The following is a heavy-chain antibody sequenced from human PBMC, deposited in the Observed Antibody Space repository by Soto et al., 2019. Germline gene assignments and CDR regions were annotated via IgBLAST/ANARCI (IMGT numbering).Heavy chain of an antibody. CDR3: AREFRGSSWLENWFDP. CDR1: GGSISSGDYY. D-gene: IGHD6-13*01. J-gene: IGHJ5*02. Sequence: SETLSLTCTVSGGSISSGDYYWSWIRQPPGKGLEWIGYIYYSGSTYYNPSLKSRVTISVDTSKNQFSLKLSSVTAADTAVYYCAREFRGSSWLENWFDPWGQGTLVTVSS. CDR2: IYYSGST. V-gene: IGHV4-30-4*01.